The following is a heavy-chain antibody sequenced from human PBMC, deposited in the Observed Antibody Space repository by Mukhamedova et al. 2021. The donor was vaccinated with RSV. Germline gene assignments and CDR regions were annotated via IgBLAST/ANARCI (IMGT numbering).Heavy chain of an antibody. CDR1: GVSINNYY. CDR2: ISNSGST. Sequence: GVSINNYYWGWIRQSPGKGLEWIGYISNSGSTNYNPSLKSRVAISVDTSKNQVSLNLSSVTAADTAVSYCRGAPGDGTDAWGPGT. J-gene: IGHJ6*02. CDR3: RGAPGDGTDA. D-gene: IGHD3-10*01. V-gene: IGHV4-59*01.